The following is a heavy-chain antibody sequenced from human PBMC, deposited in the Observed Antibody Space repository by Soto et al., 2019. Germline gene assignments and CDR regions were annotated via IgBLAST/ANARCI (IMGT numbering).Heavy chain of an antibody. CDR3: AKGHLAVVPVASWFYYMGV. D-gene: IGHD2-2*01. V-gene: IGHV1-3*01. J-gene: IGHJ6*03. CDR2: INAGNGNT. CDR1: GYTFTNYA. Sequence: QVQLVQSGAEVEKPGASVKVSCKASGYTFTNYAVHWVRQAPGQRLEWMGWINAGNGNTRFSQNLQGRVTITRDTSARTGYMELSSLRSEDTAVYYCAKGHLAVVPVASWFYYMGVWGKGTTVTVSS.